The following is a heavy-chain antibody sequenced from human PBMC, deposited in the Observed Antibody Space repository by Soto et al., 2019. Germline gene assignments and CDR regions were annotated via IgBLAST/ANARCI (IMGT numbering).Heavy chain of an antibody. CDR3: ARDSHSPAYSGDIMRWDV. CDR1: GGTFSSHA. CDR2: IIPIFGSA. J-gene: IGHJ6*01. D-gene: IGHD2-15*01. V-gene: IGHV1-69*01. Sequence: QVQLVQSGVELKKPGSSVKVSCKASGGTFSSHAISWVRQAPGQGLEWMGGIIPIFGSAIYAQNFQGRVAITADHSTSTAYMELSSLRSEDTAIYFCARDSHSPAYSGDIMRWDVWGQGTTVTVSS.